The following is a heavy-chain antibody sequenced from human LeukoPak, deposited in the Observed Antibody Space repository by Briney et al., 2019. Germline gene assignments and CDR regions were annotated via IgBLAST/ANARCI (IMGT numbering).Heavy chain of an antibody. D-gene: IGHD3/OR15-3a*01. Sequence: GGSLRLSCAASGVIFSRNAMSWVRQAPEKGLEWVSSISGNGGSVYYADSVKGRFAISRDNAKNSLYLQMNSLRAEDTAVYYCARRRDFIDYWGQGTLVTVSS. J-gene: IGHJ4*02. CDR2: ISGNGGSV. CDR3: ARRRDFIDY. V-gene: IGHV3-23*01. CDR1: GVIFSRNA.